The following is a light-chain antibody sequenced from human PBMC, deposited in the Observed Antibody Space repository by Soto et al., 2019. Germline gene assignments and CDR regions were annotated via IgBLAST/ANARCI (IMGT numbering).Light chain of an antibody. CDR1: SSDVGAYNY. J-gene: IGLJ1*01. Sequence: QSVLTQPASVSGSPGQSITISCTGTSSDVGAYNYVSWYQQHPGKAPKLMIYEVSNRPSGVSNRFSGSKSGNTASLTISGLQAEDEADYYCSAHTRSSTYVFGTGTKVTVL. CDR3: SAHTRSSTYV. V-gene: IGLV2-14*01. CDR2: EVS.